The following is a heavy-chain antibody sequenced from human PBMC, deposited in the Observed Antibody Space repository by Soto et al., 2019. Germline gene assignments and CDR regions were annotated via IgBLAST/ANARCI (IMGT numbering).Heavy chain of an antibody. Sequence: PGESLKISCTGVGYSFTSYWIGWVRQMPGKGLEWMGIIYPGDSDTRYSPSFQGQVTISADKSITTAYLQWSSLKASDTAMYYCARGYCTTTICAPWFDPWGQGTLVTVS. CDR1: GYSFTSYW. CDR2: IYPGDSDT. V-gene: IGHV5-51*01. CDR3: ARGYCTTTICAPWFDP. J-gene: IGHJ5*02. D-gene: IGHD2-2*01.